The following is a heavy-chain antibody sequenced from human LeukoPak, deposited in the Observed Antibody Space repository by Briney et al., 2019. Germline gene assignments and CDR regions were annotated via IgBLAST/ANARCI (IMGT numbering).Heavy chain of an antibody. D-gene: IGHD2-15*01. CDR2: INHSGST. V-gene: IGHV4-34*01. CDR1: GGSFSGYY. CDR3: ARGGDDVVVVVAAMGSLGWFDP. J-gene: IGHJ5*02. Sequence: SETLSLTCAVYGGSFSGYYWSRIRQPPGKGLEWIGEINHSGSTNYNPSLKSRVTISVDTSENQFSLKLSSVTAADTAVYYCARGGDDVVVVVAAMGSLGWFDPWGQGTLVTVSS.